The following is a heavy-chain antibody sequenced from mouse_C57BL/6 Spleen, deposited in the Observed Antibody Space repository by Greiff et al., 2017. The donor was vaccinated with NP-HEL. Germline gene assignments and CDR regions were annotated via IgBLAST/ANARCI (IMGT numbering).Heavy chain of an antibody. J-gene: IGHJ2*01. V-gene: IGHV1-54*01. Sequence: VQLQQSGAELVRPGTSVKVSCKASGYAFTNYLIEWVKQRPGQGLEWIGVINPGSGGTNYNEKFKGKATLTADKSSSTAYMQLSSLTSEGSAVYLCARWNWEDDYWGQGTTLTVSS. D-gene: IGHD4-1*01. CDR3: ARWNWEDDY. CDR1: GYAFTNYL. CDR2: INPGSGGT.